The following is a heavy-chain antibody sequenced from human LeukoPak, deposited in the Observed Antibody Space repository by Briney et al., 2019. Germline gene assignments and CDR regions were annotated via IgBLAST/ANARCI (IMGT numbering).Heavy chain of an antibody. D-gene: IGHD6-19*01. CDR2: ICSDGGST. Sequence: GGSLRLSCSASGFTPSSYAMHWVRQAPGKGLEYVSTICSDGGSTYYADPMKGRFIISKDNSKKTLYHQMSSLRAEDTAAYYCVKVQWYSNGWYIFDYWGQGTLVTVSS. J-gene: IGHJ4*01. CDR3: VKVQWYSNGWYIFDY. CDR1: GFTPSSYA. V-gene: IGHV3-64D*08.